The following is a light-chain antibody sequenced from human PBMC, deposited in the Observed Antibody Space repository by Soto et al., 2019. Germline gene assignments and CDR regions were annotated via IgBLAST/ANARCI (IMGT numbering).Light chain of an antibody. CDR2: DAS. CDR1: ESISNY. J-gene: IGKJ2*01. V-gene: IGKV3-11*01. Sequence: EVLVTQSPATLSSSPGERATISCRASESISNYLAWYQQKPGQAPKLLIYDASNRATGIPARFSGSGSGTDFTLTISSLEPEDFAVYFCQQRSNWRPHTFGQGTKLQIK. CDR3: QQRSNWRPHT.